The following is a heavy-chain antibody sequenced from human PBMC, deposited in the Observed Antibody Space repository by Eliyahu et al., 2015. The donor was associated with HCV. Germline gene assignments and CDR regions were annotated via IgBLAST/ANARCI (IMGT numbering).Heavy chain of an antibody. D-gene: IGHD3-10*01. CDR3: AADRNPGQYYYGSGSYYNPTSYYYYGMDV. CDR1: GFTFTSSA. Sequence: GPEVKKPGTSVKVSCKASGFTFTSSAMQWVRQARGQRLEWIGWIVVGSGNTNYXQKFQERXTITRDMSTSTAYMELSSLRSEDTAVYYCAADRNPGQYYYGSGSYYNPTSYYYYGMDVWGQGTTVTVSS. V-gene: IGHV1-58*02. J-gene: IGHJ6*02. CDR2: IVVGSGNT.